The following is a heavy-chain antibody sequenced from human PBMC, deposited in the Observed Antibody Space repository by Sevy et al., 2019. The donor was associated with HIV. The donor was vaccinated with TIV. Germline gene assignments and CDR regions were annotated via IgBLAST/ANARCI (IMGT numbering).Heavy chain of an antibody. V-gene: IGHV3-30-3*01. J-gene: IGHJ1*01. Sequence: LSLTCAASGFTFNRYSMHWVRQAPGKGLEWVATISFDATNKHYPDSVKGRFTISRDNFQNSLFLQMDSLRPEDTAVYYCALERLSSDVSEYFQNWGQGTLVTVS. D-gene: IGHD1-1*01. CDR3: ALERLSSDVSEYFQN. CDR2: ISFDATNK. CDR1: GFTFNRYS.